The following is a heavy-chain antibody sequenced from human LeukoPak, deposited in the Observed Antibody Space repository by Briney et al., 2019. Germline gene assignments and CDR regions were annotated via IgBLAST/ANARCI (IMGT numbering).Heavy chain of an antibody. Sequence: SGGSLRLSCAASGFTVSSNYMSWVRQAPGKGLEWVSVIYSGGSTYYADSVNGRFTISRDNSKNTLYLQMNSLRAEDTAVYYCARDPRTYDSSGYSTWGQGTLVTVSS. V-gene: IGHV3-53*01. CDR1: GFTVSSNY. CDR2: IYSGGST. CDR3: ARDPRTYDSSGYST. J-gene: IGHJ5*02. D-gene: IGHD3-22*01.